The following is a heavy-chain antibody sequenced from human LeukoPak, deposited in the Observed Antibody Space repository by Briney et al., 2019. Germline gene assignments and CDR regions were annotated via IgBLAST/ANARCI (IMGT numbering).Heavy chain of an antibody. V-gene: IGHV3-30-3*01. Sequence: GGSLRLSCAASGFTFSSYAMHWVRQAPGKGLEWVAVISYDGSNKYYADSVKGRFTISRDNSKNTLYLQMNSLRAEDTAVYYCARDPSFAAGTRTSWFDPWGQGTLVTVSS. CDR2: ISYDGSNK. CDR1: GFTFSSYA. J-gene: IGHJ5*02. CDR3: ARDPSFAAGTRTSWFDP. D-gene: IGHD6-13*01.